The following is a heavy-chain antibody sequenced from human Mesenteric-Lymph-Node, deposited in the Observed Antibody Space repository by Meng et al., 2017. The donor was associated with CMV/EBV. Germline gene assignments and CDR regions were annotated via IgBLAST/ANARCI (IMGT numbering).Heavy chain of an antibody. CDR1: GLTVSGNY. D-gene: IGHD5-24*01. CDR3: ASPREGYRGAFEI. Sequence: CVVSGLTVSGNYMRWVRQAPGKGLECVSVIYSGGSTYDADAGKGRFTISRDNSKNTLHLQMNSLRAEDTAVYYCASPREGYRGAFEIWGQGTMVTVSS. V-gene: IGHV3-66*02. J-gene: IGHJ3*02. CDR2: IYSGGST.